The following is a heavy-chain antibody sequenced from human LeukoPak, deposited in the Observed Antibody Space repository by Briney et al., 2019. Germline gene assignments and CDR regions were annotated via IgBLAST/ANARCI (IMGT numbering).Heavy chain of an antibody. Sequence: ASVKVSCKASGYTFTSYDINWVRQATGQGLEWMGWMNPNSGNTGYAQKFQGRVTMTRNTSISTAYMELSSLRSEDTAVYYCARGRKLKHYDILTGSQNDYWGQGTLVTVSP. D-gene: IGHD3-9*01. CDR1: GYTFTSYD. V-gene: IGHV1-8*01. J-gene: IGHJ4*02. CDR3: ARGRKLKHYDILTGSQNDY. CDR2: MNPNSGNT.